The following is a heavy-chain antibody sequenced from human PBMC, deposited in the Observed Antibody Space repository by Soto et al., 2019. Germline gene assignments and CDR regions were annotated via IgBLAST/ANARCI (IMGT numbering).Heavy chain of an antibody. CDR1: GYSIMSVSY. Sequence: PWETLSLSCTVSGYSIMSVSYWGWIRQPPGKGPEWIASIYHGGTTFYNPSLKSRVTVSVDKSNNQFSLKLRSVTAADTAVYYCAKAHVMVVDGSHFDYWGHATLVTVSS. CDR3: AKAHVMVVDGSHFDY. J-gene: IGHJ4*01. V-gene: IGHV4-38-2*02. CDR2: IYHGGTT. D-gene: IGHD6-19*01.